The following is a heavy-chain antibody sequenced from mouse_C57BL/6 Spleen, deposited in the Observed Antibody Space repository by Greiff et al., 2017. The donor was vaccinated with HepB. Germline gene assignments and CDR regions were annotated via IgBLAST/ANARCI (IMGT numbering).Heavy chain of an antibody. J-gene: IGHJ3*01. D-gene: IGHD2-1*01. V-gene: IGHV5-4*01. CDR3: ARFYYGNSWFAY. CDR1: GFTFSSYA. CDR2: ISDGGSYT. Sequence: EVQLVESGGGLVKPGGSLKLSCAASGFTFSSYAMSWVRQTPEKRLEWVATISDGGSYTNYPDNVKGRFTISSDNAKNNLYLQMSHLKSEDTAMYDCARFYYGNSWFAYWGQGTLVTVSA.